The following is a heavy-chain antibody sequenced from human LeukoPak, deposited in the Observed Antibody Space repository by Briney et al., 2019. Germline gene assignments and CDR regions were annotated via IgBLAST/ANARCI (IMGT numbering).Heavy chain of an antibody. CDR3: ARVSLAGVVSYYFDY. Sequence: ASVKVSCKASGYTFTSYAMHWVRQAPGQGLEWMGWINPNSGGTNYAQKFQGRVTMTRDTSISTAYMELSRLRSDDTAVYYCARVSLAGVVSYYFDYWDQGTLVTVSS. CDR1: GYTFTSYA. J-gene: IGHJ4*02. V-gene: IGHV1-2*02. D-gene: IGHD2-15*01. CDR2: INPNSGGT.